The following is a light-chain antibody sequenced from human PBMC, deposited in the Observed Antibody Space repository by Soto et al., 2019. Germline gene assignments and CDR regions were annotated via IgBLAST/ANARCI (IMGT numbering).Light chain of an antibody. CDR2: AAS. Sequence: DIQMTQSPSSLSASVGDRVTITCRASQTISNYLNWYQQKPGKAPKVLIYAASSLQSGVPSRFSGSGSGTDFTLTISSLQPEDFATYYCQQTYSIPRTFGQGT. V-gene: IGKV1-39*01. CDR1: QTISNY. CDR3: QQTYSIPRT. J-gene: IGKJ1*01.